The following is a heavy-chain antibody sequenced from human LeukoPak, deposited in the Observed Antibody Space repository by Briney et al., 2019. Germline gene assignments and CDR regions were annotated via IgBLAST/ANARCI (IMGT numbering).Heavy chain of an antibody. CDR1: GFTFNNYN. J-gene: IGHJ6*03. V-gene: IGHV3-21*01. CDR3: AKTSLSDASGHYYYMDV. Sequence: KPGGSLRLSCAASGFTFNNYNMNWVRQAPGKALEWVSSITSSGAYIFYADSVKGRFTISRDNSQNTVSLQVNNLRTEDTAFYYCAKTSLSDASGHYYYMDVWGKGTTVTVSS. CDR2: ITSSGAYI. D-gene: IGHD3-3*01.